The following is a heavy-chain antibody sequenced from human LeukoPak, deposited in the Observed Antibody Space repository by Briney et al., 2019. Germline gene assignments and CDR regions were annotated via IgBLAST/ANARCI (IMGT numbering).Heavy chain of an antibody. Sequence: SETLSLTCTVSGGSISSYYWGWIRQPPGKGLEWIGSIYYSGSTYYNPSLKSRVTISVDTSKNQFSLKLSSVTAADTAVYYCARARPDDYGDANLAFDIWGQGTMVTVSS. V-gene: IGHV4-39*01. J-gene: IGHJ3*02. CDR2: IYYSGST. CDR1: GGSISSYY. D-gene: IGHD4-17*01. CDR3: ARARPDDYGDANLAFDI.